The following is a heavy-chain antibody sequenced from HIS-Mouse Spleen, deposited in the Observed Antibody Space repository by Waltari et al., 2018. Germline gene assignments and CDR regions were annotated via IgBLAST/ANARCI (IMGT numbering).Heavy chain of an antibody. CDR2: IYYSGST. CDR1: GGSISSYY. D-gene: IGHD1-1*01. CDR3: ARNGLEQSYWYFDL. J-gene: IGHJ2*01. V-gene: IGHV4-59*01. Sequence: LQESCPGLVKPSETLSLTCTVPGGSISSYYWSWIRQPPGKGLEWIGYIYYSGSTNYNPSLKSRVTISVDTSKNQFSLKLSSVTAADTAVYYCARNGLEQSYWYFDLWGRGTLVTVSS.